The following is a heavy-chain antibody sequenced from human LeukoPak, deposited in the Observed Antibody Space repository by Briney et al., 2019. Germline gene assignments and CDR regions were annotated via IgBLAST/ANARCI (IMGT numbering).Heavy chain of an antibody. D-gene: IGHD4-23*01. J-gene: IGHJ5*02. CDR1: GYSTSSGYY. CDR3: ARHQTTVVTPLDP. CDR2: MYHSGST. V-gene: IGHV4-38-2*01. Sequence: PSETLSLTCAVFGYSTSSGYYWGWIRQPPGKGLEWIGSMYHSGSTYYIPSLRSRVTISVDTSKNQFFLKLSSVTAADTAVYYCARHQTTVVTPLDPWGQGTLVTVSS.